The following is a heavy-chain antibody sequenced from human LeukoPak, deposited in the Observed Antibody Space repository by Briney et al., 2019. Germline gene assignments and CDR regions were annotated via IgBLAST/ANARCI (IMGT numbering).Heavy chain of an antibody. CDR1: GGTFSSYA. CDR3: AREWELNYYDSSGYYSYYFDY. CDR2: IIPIFGIA. J-gene: IGHJ4*02. D-gene: IGHD3-22*01. V-gene: IGHV1-69*04. Sequence: ASAKVSCKASGGTFSSYAISWVRQAPGQGLEWMGRIIPIFGIANYAQKFQGRVTITADKSTSTAYMELSSLRSEDTAVHYCAREWELNYYDSSGYYSYYFDYWGQGTLVTVSS.